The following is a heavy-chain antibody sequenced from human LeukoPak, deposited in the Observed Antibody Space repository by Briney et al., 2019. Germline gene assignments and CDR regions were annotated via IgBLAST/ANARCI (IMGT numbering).Heavy chain of an antibody. CDR1: GFTFSSYS. CDR2: ISSSSSYI. Sequence: GGSLRLSCAASGFTFSSYSMNWVRQAPGKGLEWASSISSSSSYIYYADSVKGRFTISRDNAKNSLYLQMNSLRAEDTAVYYCARYNYGGNSVSGGAFDIWGQGTMVTVSS. CDR3: ARYNYGGNSVSGGAFDI. J-gene: IGHJ3*02. V-gene: IGHV3-21*01. D-gene: IGHD4-23*01.